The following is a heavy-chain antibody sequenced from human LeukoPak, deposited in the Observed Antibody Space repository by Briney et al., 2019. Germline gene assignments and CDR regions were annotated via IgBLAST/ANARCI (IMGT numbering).Heavy chain of an antibody. CDR1: GFTFSSYW. CDR3: ARVVEEQLDDAFDI. J-gene: IGHJ3*02. D-gene: IGHD6-6*01. CDR2: INTDGSST. V-gene: IGHV3-74*01. Sequence: HPGGSLRLSCAAPGFTFSSYWMHWVRQAPGKGLVWVSRINTDGSSTSYADSVKGRFTISRDNAKNTLYLQMNSLRAEDTAVYYCARVVEEQLDDAFDIWGQGTMVTVSS.